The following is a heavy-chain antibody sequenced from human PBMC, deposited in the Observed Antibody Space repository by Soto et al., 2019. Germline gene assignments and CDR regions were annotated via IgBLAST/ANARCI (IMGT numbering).Heavy chain of an antibody. CDR3: ARGAGYCGGDCYFEGYGMDV. D-gene: IGHD2-21*02. J-gene: IGHJ6*02. Sequence: ASVKVSCKASGYTFTGYYMRWVRQAPGQGLEWMGWINPNSGGTNYAQKLQGWVTMTRDTSISTAYMELSRLRSDDTAVYYCARGAGYCGGDCYFEGYGMDVWGQGTTVTVSS. CDR1: GYTFTGYY. V-gene: IGHV1-2*04. CDR2: INPNSGGT.